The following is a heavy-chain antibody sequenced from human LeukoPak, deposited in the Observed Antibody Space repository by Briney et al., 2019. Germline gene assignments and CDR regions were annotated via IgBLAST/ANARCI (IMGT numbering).Heavy chain of an antibody. CDR2: MNPNSGNT. J-gene: IGHJ5*02. Sequence: ASVNVSFKSSGYTFTTYDINWVRQATGQGLEWMGWMNPNSGNTGYAQKFQGRVTMTRNTSISTAYMELSSLRSEDTAVYYCARGRGSGHKENWFDPWGQGTLVTVSS. D-gene: IGHD6-19*01. CDR1: GYTFTTYD. CDR3: ARGRGSGHKENWFDP. V-gene: IGHV1-8*01.